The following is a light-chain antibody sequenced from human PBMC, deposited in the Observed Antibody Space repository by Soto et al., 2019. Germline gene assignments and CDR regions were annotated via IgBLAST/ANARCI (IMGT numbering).Light chain of an antibody. CDR1: SSNIGAGYD. Sequence: QSVLTQPPSVSGAPGQRVTISCTGSSSNIGAGYDVHWYQQLPGTAPKLLIDGNSNRPSGVPDRFSGSKSGTSASLAITGLQAEYEADYYCQSYDRSLSCSVFVGGTKLTVL. J-gene: IGLJ2*01. CDR2: GNS. V-gene: IGLV1-40*01. CDR3: QSYDRSLSCSV.